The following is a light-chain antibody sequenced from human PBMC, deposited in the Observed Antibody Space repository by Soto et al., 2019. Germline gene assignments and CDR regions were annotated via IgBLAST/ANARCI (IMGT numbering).Light chain of an antibody. CDR3: QVWDRNSDVV. V-gene: IGLV3-21*02. CDR2: DDS. CDR1: YIGSRS. J-gene: IGLJ2*01. Sequence: SYELTQPPSVLVAPGQTARITCGGNYIGSRSVHWYHQKPGQAPVLVVHDDSDRPSGIPERFSGSKSENTATLTISRVEAGDEADFYCQVWDRNSDVVFGGGTKLTVL.